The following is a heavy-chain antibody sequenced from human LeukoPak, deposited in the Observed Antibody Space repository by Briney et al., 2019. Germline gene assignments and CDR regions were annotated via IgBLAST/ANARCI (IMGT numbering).Heavy chain of an antibody. D-gene: IGHD2-2*01. Sequence: PSETLSHTCTVSGGSISSGGYYWSWIRQPPGKGLEWIGYIYHSGSTYYNPSPKSRVTISVDRSKNQFSLKLSSVTAADTAVYYCARHRGLPAAMRWIDYWGQGTLVTVSS. CDR2: IYHSGST. CDR3: ARHRGLPAAMRWIDY. V-gene: IGHV4-30-2*01. CDR1: GGSISSGGYY. J-gene: IGHJ4*02.